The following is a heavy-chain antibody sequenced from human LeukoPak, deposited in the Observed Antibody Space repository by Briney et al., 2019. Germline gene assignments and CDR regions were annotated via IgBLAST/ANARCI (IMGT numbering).Heavy chain of an antibody. CDR1: GFTFSNYA. CDR3: AKEGYYYDSSGYYYDY. J-gene: IGHJ4*02. D-gene: IGHD3-22*01. V-gene: IGHV3-23*01. CDR2: ISGSGGST. Sequence: PGGSLRLSCTASGFTFSNYAMSWVRQAPGKELEWVSGISGSGGSTYYADSVKGRFIISRDNSKNTLYLQMNSLRAEDTAVYYCAKEGYYYDSSGYYYDYWGQGTLVTVSS.